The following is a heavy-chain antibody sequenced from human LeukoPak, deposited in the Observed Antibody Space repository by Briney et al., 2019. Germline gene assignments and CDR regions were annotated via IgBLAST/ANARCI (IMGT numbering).Heavy chain of an antibody. CDR2: IKQDGSEK. V-gene: IGHV3-7*01. J-gene: IGHJ4*02. D-gene: IGHD5-24*01. CDR3: ARQRRDGYNPFGY. CDR1: RFTFSSYW. Sequence: GGSLRLSCAASRFTFSSYWMSWVRQAPGKGLEWVANIKQDGSEKYYVDSVKGRFTISRDNAKNSLYLQMNSLRVVDTAVYYCARQRRDGYNPFGYWGQGTLVTVSS.